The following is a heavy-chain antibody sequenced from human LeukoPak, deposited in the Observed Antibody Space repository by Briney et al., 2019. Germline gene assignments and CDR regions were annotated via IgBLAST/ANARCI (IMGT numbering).Heavy chain of an antibody. Sequence: GGSLRLSCAASGFTFSSYSMNWVRQAPGKGLEWVSSISSSSSYIYYADSVKGRFTISRDNAKNSLYLQMNSLRAEDTAVYYCARDRVENSNYHWFDPWGQGTLVTVSS. CDR2: ISSSSSYI. CDR3: ARDRVENSNYHWFDP. J-gene: IGHJ5*02. D-gene: IGHD4-11*01. V-gene: IGHV3-21*01. CDR1: GFTFSSYS.